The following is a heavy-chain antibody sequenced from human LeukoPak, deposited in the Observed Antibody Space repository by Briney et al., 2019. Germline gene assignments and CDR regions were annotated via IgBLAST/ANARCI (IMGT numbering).Heavy chain of an antibody. CDR1: GFRFSSYS. J-gene: IGHJ6*02. CDR2: ISHTGSTM. Sequence: GGSLRLSCAASGFRFSSYSMNWVRQAPGKGLEWVSYISHTGSTMSYADSVKGRFTISRDNARNSLHLQMNSLSAEDTAVYYCAIPPLSGTGSSRPLAEMDVWGQGTTVTVSS. CDR3: AIPPLSGTGSSRPLAEMDV. V-gene: IGHV3-48*04. D-gene: IGHD3-10*01.